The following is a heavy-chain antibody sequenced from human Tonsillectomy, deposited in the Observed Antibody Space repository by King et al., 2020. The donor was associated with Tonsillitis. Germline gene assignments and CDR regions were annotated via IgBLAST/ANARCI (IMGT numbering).Heavy chain of an antibody. CDR1: GGSFSGYY. J-gene: IGHJ4*02. Sequence: VQLQQWGAGLLKPSETLSLTCAVYGGSFSGYYWSWIRQPPGKGLEWIGEINHSGSTNYNPSLKSRVTISVDTSKNQFSLKLSSVTAADTAVYYCARFVSYLPRCSSTSCYTDYWGQGTLVTVSS. CDR2: INHSGST. D-gene: IGHD2-2*02. CDR3: ARFVSYLPRCSSTSCYTDY. V-gene: IGHV4-34*01.